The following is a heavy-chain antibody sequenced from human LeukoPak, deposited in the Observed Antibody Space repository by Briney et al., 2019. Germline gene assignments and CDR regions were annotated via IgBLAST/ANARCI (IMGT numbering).Heavy chain of an antibody. CDR2: IFYSGST. J-gene: IGHJ4*02. CDR1: GASISSSGYY. V-gene: IGHV4-39*07. Sequence: PSETLSPTCTVSGASISSSGYYWGWIRQPPGNGLEWIGSIFYSGSTYYNPSLKSRVTMSVDTSKNQFSLKLSSVTAADTAVYYCARELTYADYWGQGTLVTVSS. D-gene: IGHD4/OR15-4a*01. CDR3: ARELTYADY.